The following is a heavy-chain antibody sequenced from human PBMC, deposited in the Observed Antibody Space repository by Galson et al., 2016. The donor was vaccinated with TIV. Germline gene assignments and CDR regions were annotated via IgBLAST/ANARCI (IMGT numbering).Heavy chain of an antibody. CDR3: ARDPGLNVYNTSPYYFDS. V-gene: IGHV3-33*01. J-gene: IGHJ4*02. Sequence: SLRLSCAASGFTFGTYGMYWVRQAPGRGLEWVGLIWYDGVKTDYADSVKGRFSISRDNSKNTLFLQMKSLRAEDTAVYYCARDPGLNVYNTSPYYFDSWGQGTLVTVSS. D-gene: IGHD5-24*01. CDR2: IWYDGVKT. CDR1: GFTFGTYG.